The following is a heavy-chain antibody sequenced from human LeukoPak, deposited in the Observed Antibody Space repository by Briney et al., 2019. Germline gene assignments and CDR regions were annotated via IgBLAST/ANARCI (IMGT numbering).Heavy chain of an antibody. CDR1: GFTFSSHW. V-gene: IGHV3-7*04. D-gene: IGHD2/OR15-2a*01. Sequence: GGSLRLPCAASGFTFSSHWMSWVRQAPGKGLEWVANINQDGSEKYYVDSVEGRFTISRDNARNSLYLQMNSLRAEDTAVYFCARDGVATGIYFDYWGQGTLVTVSS. J-gene: IGHJ4*02. CDR2: INQDGSEK. CDR3: ARDGVATGIYFDY.